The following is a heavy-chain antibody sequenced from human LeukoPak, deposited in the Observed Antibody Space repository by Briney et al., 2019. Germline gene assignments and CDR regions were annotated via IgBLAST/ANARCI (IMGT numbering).Heavy chain of an antibody. CDR3: ARGEYYFDY. V-gene: IGHV3-48*03. CDR2: ISSSGSTL. CDR1: GFTFSSYE. Sequence: PGGSLRLSCAASGFTFSSYEMNWVRQAPGKGLEWASYISSSGSTLYYADSVKGRFTISRDNAKNSLYLQMNSLRAEDTAVYYCARGEYYFDYWGQGTLVTVSS. J-gene: IGHJ4*02.